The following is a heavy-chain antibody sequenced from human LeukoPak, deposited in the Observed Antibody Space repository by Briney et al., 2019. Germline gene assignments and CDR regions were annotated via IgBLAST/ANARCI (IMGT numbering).Heavy chain of an antibody. V-gene: IGHV3-30*04. J-gene: IGHJ4*02. Sequence: GGSLRLSCAASGFTFNSYVMHWVRQAPGKGLEWVAVISHDGSNKYYADSVKGRFTISRDNSKNTLYLQMNSLRAEDTAVYYCAKDPARHFYFDYWGQGTLVTVSS. CDR2: ISHDGSNK. CDR3: AKDPARHFYFDY. D-gene: IGHD3-3*02. CDR1: GFTFNSYV.